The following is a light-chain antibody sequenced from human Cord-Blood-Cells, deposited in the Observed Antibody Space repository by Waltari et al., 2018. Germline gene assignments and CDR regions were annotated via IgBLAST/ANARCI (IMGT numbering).Light chain of an antibody. CDR2: RKN. V-gene: IGLV1-44*01. J-gene: IGLJ3*02. CDR3: AAWDDSLNGWV. Sequence: QSVLTQPPSASGTPGQRVTISCSGSSSNTGRNTVNWYQQLPGTAPKLLIYRKNQRPSGVPDRVSGSKSGTSASLAISGLQAEDEADYYCAAWDDSLNGWVFGGGTKLTVL. CDR1: SSNTGRNT.